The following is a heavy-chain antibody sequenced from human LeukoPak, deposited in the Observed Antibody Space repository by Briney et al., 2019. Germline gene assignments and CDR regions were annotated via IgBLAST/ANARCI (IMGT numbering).Heavy chain of an antibody. D-gene: IGHD4-17*01. CDR3: ASAGDYNAFDI. CDR2: IYHSGST. CDR1: GGSISSGGYS. Sequence: SETLSLTCAVSGGSISSGGYSWSWIRQPPGKGLEWIGYIYHSGSTYYNPSLKSRVTISVDRSKNQFSLKLSSVIAADTAVYYCASAGDYNAFDIWGQGTMVTVSS. V-gene: IGHV4-30-2*01. J-gene: IGHJ3*02.